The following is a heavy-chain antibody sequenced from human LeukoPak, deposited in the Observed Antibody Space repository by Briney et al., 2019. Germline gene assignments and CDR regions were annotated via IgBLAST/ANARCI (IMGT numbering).Heavy chain of an antibody. D-gene: IGHD6-6*01. CDR1: GGSIGPYY. J-gene: IGHJ3*02. CDR3: ARDHSSSSWMDSFEI. Sequence: HSETLSLTCIISGGSIGPYYWSWIRQAAGKGPEWIGRIYTTGTADYNPSLKGRVFLSVDTSKNQFSLKVTSVTAADTAVYYCARDHSSSSWMDSFEIWGPGTKVTVSS. V-gene: IGHV4-4*07. CDR2: IYTTGTA.